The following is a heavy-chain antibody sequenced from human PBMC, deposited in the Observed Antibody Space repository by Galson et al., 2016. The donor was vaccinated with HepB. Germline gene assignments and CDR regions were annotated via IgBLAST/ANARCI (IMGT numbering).Heavy chain of an antibody. D-gene: IGHD3-22*01. J-gene: IGHJ4*02. CDR2: IKPDGREK. CDR1: GFTFSTSW. CDR3: ARASYYYDSSDYRASYYFDY. V-gene: IGHV3-7*01. Sequence: SLRLSCAASGFTFSTSWMSWVGQAPGKGLEWVANIKPDGREKYYVDSVKGRFTISRDNAKNSLFLQMNSLRAEDTAVYYCARASYYYDSSDYRASYYFDYWGQGTLVTVSS.